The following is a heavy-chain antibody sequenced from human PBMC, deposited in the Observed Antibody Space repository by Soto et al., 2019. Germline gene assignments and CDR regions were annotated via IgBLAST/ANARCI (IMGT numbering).Heavy chain of an antibody. CDR2: IIPIFGTA. CDR1: GGTFSSYA. V-gene: IGHV1-69*06. CDR3: ARDRVEMATITHYYYGMDV. D-gene: IGHD4-4*01. J-gene: IGHJ6*02. Sequence: QVQLVQSGAEVKKPGSSVKVSCKASGGTFSSYAISWVRQAPGQGLEWMGGIIPIFGTANYAQKFQGRVTITADKSSSTAYMELSSLRSEYTAVYYCARDRVEMATITHYYYGMDVWGQGTTVTVSS.